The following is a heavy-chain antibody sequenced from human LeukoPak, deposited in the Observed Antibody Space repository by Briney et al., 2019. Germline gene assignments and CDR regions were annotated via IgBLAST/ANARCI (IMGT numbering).Heavy chain of an antibody. CDR1: GGSISSSNYY. CDR2: IYQSGDT. V-gene: IGHV4-39*01. Sequence: SETLSLTCTVSGGSISSSNYYWGWIRQPPGKGLEWIGSIYQSGDTYYNPSLKSRVTIFVDTAKNQFSLRLNSVTAADTAVYYCARQIGAPGFDYWGQGTLVTVSS. D-gene: IGHD3-10*01. J-gene: IGHJ4*02. CDR3: ARQIGAPGFDY.